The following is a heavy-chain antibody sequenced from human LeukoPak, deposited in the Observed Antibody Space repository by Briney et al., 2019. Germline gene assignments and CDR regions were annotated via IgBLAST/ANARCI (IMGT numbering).Heavy chain of an antibody. Sequence: ASVKVSCKASGYTFTSYGISWVRQAPAQGLEGMGWISAYNGNTNYAQKLQGTVTITTDRSTSTAYMDLRSLRSDDTAVYYCARDRTGFGELLAGGWCAPWGQGTLVTVSS. J-gene: IGHJ5*02. D-gene: IGHD3-10*01. V-gene: IGHV1-18*01. CDR3: ARDRTGFGELLAGGWCAP. CDR1: GYTFTSYG. CDR2: ISAYNGNT.